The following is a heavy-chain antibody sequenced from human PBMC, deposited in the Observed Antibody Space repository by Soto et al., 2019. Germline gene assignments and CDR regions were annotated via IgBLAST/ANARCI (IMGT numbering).Heavy chain of an antibody. CDR1: GFTFSSYG. D-gene: IGHD2-15*01. Sequence: PGXSLRLSCAASGFTFSSYGMHCVRQAPGKGLEWVAVISYDGSNKYYADSVKGRFTISRDNSKNTLYLQMNSLRAEDTAVYYCAKETYSGPLDYWGQGTLVTVSS. V-gene: IGHV3-30*18. CDR3: AKETYSGPLDY. CDR2: ISYDGSNK. J-gene: IGHJ4*02.